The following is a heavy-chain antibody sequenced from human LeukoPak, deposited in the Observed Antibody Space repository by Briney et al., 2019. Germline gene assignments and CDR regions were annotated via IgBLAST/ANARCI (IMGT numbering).Heavy chain of an antibody. CDR2: TYYRSKWYN. Sequence: SQTLSLTCAISGDRVSSNSAAWNWIRPSPSRGLEWLGMTYYRSKWYNDYAVSVKSRITINPDTSKNQFSLQLNSVTPEDTAVYYCARGVVVNFDYWGQGTLVTVSS. CDR3: ARGVVVNFDY. D-gene: IGHD2-15*01. V-gene: IGHV6-1*01. CDR1: GDRVSSNSAA. J-gene: IGHJ4*02.